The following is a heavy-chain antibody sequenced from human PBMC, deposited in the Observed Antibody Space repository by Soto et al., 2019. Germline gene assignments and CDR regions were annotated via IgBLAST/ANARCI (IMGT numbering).Heavy chain of an antibody. V-gene: IGHV4-59*08. CDR1: GASISSYY. J-gene: IGHJ2*01. Sequence: QVQLQESGPGLVKPSETLSLTCTVSGASISSYYWGWIRQPPGKGLEWVGYIYYTGTTDYNPSLKSRGTISVDTSRTQFPLRLSSVTAADTAVYYCARYLVTGYFDLWGRGTLVTVSS. CDR3: ARYLVTGYFDL. CDR2: IYYTGTT. D-gene: IGHD1-1*01.